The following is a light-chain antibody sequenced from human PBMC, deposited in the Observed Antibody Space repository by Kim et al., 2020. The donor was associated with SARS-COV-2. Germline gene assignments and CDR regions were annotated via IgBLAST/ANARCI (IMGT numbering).Light chain of an antibody. CDR2: QDI. J-gene: IGLJ2*01. CDR1: KLGEKY. V-gene: IGLV3-1*01. CDR3: QAWDSSTVL. Sequence: SVSPGQTASITCSGSKLGEKYASWYQQRPGQSPVLLIYQDIKRPSGIPERFSGSNSGNTVTLTISGTQAMDEADYYCQAWDSSTVLFGGGTQLTVL.